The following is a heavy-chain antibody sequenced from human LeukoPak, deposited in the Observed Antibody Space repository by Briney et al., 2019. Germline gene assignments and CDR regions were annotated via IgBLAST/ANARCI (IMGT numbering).Heavy chain of an antibody. CDR2: XXAYNGNT. V-gene: IGHV1-18*01. Sequence: PGQXXXXMGWXXAYNGNTNYAQKLQGRVTMTTDTSTSTAYMELRSLRSDDTAVYYCARGPIDLRIAAAANFDYWGQGTLVTVSS. D-gene: IGHD6-13*01. J-gene: IGHJ4*02. CDR3: ARGPIDLRIAAAANFDY.